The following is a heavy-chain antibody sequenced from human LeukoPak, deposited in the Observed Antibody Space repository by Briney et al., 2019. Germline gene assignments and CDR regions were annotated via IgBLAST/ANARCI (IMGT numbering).Heavy chain of an antibody. Sequence: SETLSLTCAVSGGSISSSNWWSWVRQPPGKGLEWIGEIYHSGSTNYNPSLKSRVTISVDTSKNQFSLKLSSVTAADTAVYYCARDGSGSYYGDWGQGTLVTVSS. CDR3: ARDGSGSYYGD. CDR2: IYHSGST. D-gene: IGHD1-26*01. CDR1: GGSISSSNW. V-gene: IGHV4-4*02. J-gene: IGHJ4*02.